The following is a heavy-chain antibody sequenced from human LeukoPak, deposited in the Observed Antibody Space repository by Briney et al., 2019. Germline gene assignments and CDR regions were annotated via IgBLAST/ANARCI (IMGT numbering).Heavy chain of an antibody. J-gene: IGHJ4*02. D-gene: IGHD2-2*01. CDR3: ARGTKYQLPYYFDY. CDR2: IYYSGST. Sequence: KPSETLSLTCTVSGGSISSYYWSWIRQPPGKGLEWIGYIYYSGSTNYNPSLKSRVTISVDTSKNQFSLKLSSVTAADTAVYYCARGTKYQLPYYFDYWGQGTLVTVSS. CDR1: GGSISSYY. V-gene: IGHV4-59*01.